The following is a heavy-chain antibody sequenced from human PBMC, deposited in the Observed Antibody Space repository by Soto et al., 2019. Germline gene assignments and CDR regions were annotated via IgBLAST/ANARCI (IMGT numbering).Heavy chain of an antibody. V-gene: IGHV3-74*01. CDR3: ARGGMGSGYYYDSSGYSDAFDL. D-gene: IGHD3-22*01. CDR2: INSDGSST. Sequence: PGGSLRLSCAASGFTFSSYWMHWVRQAPGKGLVWVSRINSDGSSTSYADSVKGRFTISRDNAKNTLYLQMNSLRAEDTAVYYCARGGMGSGYYYDSSGYSDAFDLWGQGTMVTVSS. CDR1: GFTFSSYW. J-gene: IGHJ3*01.